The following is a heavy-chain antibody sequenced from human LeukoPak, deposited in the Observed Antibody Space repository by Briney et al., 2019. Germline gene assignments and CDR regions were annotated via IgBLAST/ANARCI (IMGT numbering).Heavy chain of an antibody. CDR3: ARVRRGYSGYDTLDS. D-gene: IGHD5-12*01. Sequence: AETLSLTCAASGGSIDDNDRSWGRRQPPGKGVEGSGNNYHSGSTNYNPSLKSRVTISGDKAKNQFSLQLSSVTAADTAVYYCARVRRGYSGYDTLDSWGQGTLVTVSS. CDR1: GGSIDDNDR. J-gene: IGHJ4*02. CDR2: NYHSGST. V-gene: IGHV4-4*02.